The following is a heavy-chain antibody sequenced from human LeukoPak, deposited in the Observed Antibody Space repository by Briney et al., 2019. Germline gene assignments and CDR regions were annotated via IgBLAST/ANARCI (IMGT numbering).Heavy chain of an antibody. Sequence: SQTLSLTCAISGDSVSSNSAAWNWIRQSPSRGLGWLRRTYYRSKWYNDYAVSVKSRITINPDTSKNQFSLQLNSVTPEDTAVYYCARETLMVRGVPSCFDYWGQGTLVTVSS. CDR1: GDSVSSNSAA. J-gene: IGHJ4*02. CDR3: ARETLMVRGVPSCFDY. V-gene: IGHV6-1*01. CDR2: TYYRSKWYN. D-gene: IGHD3-10*01.